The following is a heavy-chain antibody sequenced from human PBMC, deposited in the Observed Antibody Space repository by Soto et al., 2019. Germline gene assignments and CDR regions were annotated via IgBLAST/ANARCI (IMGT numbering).Heavy chain of an antibody. CDR1: GFSFGGYA. J-gene: IGHJ6*02. CDR2: ISGSSGGI. Sequence: EEQLLESGGGLVQPGGSLRLSCAASGFSFGGYAMSWVRQAPGKGLEWVSTISGSSGGIYYADSVRGRFTSSRDNSKNTLSLQVSSRRAEDTAVYYCTQWSRLCSGTTSFFYFFAMDVWGQGTKVTVSS. V-gene: IGHV3-23*01. CDR3: TQWSRLCSGTTSFFYFFAMDV. D-gene: IGHD2-15*01.